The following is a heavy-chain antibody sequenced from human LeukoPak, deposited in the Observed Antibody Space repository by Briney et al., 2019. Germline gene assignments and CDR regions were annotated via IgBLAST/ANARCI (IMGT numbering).Heavy chain of an antibody. J-gene: IGHJ4*02. Sequence: PSETLSLTCSVSGGSVSSYYWSWIRQSPGKGLEWIGYIHNSGRTNYNPSLKSRVTGFVDTSENQVSLRLSSETAADTAVYYCARHGTISSESYFDYWGQGALVTVSS. V-gene: IGHV4-59*08. D-gene: IGHD1-14*01. CDR3: ARHGTISSESYFDY. CDR2: IHNSGRT. CDR1: GGSVSSYY.